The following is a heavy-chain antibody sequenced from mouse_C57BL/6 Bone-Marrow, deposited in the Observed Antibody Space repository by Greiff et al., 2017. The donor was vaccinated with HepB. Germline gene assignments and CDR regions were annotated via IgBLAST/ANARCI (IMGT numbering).Heavy chain of an antibody. CDR2: ISYDGSN. CDR3: ARSPLLYYAMDY. CDR1: GYSITSGYY. Sequence: EVQLQESGPGLVKPSQSLSLTCSVTGYSITSGYYWNWIRQFPGNKLEWMGYISYDGSNNYNPSLKNRISITRDTSKNQFFLKLNSVTTEDTATYYCARSPLLYYAMDYWGQGTSVTVSS. J-gene: IGHJ4*01. V-gene: IGHV3-6*01. D-gene: IGHD2-1*01.